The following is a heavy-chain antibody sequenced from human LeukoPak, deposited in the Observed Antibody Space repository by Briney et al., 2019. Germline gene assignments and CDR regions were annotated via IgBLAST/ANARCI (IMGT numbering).Heavy chain of an antibody. Sequence: GESLQISCKGSGYSFTTYWIGWVRQMPGKGLEWMGIIYPGDSDTRYSPSSQGQVTISANKSISTAYLQWSSLKASDTAMYYCAMPYSSSWFGDWGQGTLVTVSS. CDR3: AMPYSSSWFGD. V-gene: IGHV5-51*01. CDR1: GYSFTTYW. J-gene: IGHJ5*02. CDR2: IYPGDSDT. D-gene: IGHD6-13*01.